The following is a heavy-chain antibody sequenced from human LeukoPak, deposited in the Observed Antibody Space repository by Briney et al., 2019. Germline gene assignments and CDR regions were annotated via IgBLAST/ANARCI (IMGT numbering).Heavy chain of an antibody. CDR2: ISYDGSNK. CDR1: GFTFSSYA. J-gene: IGHJ6*03. Sequence: GGSLRLSCAAPGFTFSSYAMHWVRQAPGKGLEWVAVISYDGSNKYYADSVKGRFTISRDNSKNTLYLQMNSLRAEDTAVYYCASDRFLGGIYYYYYMDVWGKGTTVTVSS. D-gene: IGHD3-3*01. V-gene: IGHV3-30*04. CDR3: ASDRFLGGIYYYYYMDV.